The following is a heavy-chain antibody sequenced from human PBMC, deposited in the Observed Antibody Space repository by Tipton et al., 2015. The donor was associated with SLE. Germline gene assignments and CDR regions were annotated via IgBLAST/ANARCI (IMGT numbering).Heavy chain of an antibody. CDR1: GDSISSYY. CDR3: AGMGTTHDAFTV. D-gene: IGHD2-15*01. V-gene: IGHV4-59*12. CDR2: IYYSGNT. Sequence: TLSLTCTVSGDSISSYYWSWIRQPPGKGLEWIGEIYYSGNTGYNPSLEGRVATSIDNSKNQFSLTLSSVTAADTAVYYCAGMGTTHDAFTVWGPGTLVTVSS. J-gene: IGHJ3*01.